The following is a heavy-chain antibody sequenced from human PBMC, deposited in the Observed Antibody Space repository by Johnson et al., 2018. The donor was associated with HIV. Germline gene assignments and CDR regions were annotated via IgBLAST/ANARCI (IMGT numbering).Heavy chain of an antibody. Sequence: VQLVESGGGLVQPGGSLRLSCAASGFTVSSNYMSWVRQAPGKGLMWVSRISGDGSSSSYADSVKGRFTISRDNAKNTLYLQLNSLRVEDTAIYYCARAQLLADDAFNNWGQGTMVTVSS. CDR3: ARAQLLADDAFNN. CDR1: GFTVSSNY. J-gene: IGHJ3*02. V-gene: IGHV3-74*02. CDR2: ISGDGSSS. D-gene: IGHD6-6*01.